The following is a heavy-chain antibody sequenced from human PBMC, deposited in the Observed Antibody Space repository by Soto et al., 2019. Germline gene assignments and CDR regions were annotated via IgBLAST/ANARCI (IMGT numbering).Heavy chain of an antibody. D-gene: IGHD3-22*01. V-gene: IGHV4-34*01. J-gene: IGHJ4*02. Sequence: PSETLSLTCAVYGGSFSGYYWSWIRQPPGKGLEWIGEINHSGSTNYNPSLKSRVTISVDTSKNQFSLKLSSVTAADTAVYYCAIPHDSSGPMGYWGQGTLVTVSS. CDR3: AIPHDSSGPMGY. CDR1: GGSFSGYY. CDR2: INHSGST.